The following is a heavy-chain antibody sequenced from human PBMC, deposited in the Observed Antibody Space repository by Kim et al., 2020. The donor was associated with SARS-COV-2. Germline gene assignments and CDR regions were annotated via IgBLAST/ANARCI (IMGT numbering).Heavy chain of an antibody. J-gene: IGHJ6*02. Sequence: GGSLRLSCAASGFTSRNYWINWVRHAPGKGLVWVSRMSSDGSTTHYADSVKGRFTLSRDNAENTLFLQMNSLRGEDTAVYYCARGMFRNGLDVWGQGTTVTVSS. V-gene: IGHV3-74*01. D-gene: IGHD3-10*02. CDR2: MSSDGSTT. CDR1: GFTSRNYW. CDR3: ARGMFRNGLDV.